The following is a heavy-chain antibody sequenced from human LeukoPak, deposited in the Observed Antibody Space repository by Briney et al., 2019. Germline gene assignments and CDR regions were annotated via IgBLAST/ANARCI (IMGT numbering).Heavy chain of an antibody. V-gene: IGHV4-38-2*02. CDR2: IYHSGST. CDR3: ARGRSLTMVRGTMGGPYYYFGY. Sequence: SETLSLTCTVSGYSISSGYYWGWIRQPPGKGLEWIGSIYHSGSTYYNPSLKSRVTISVDTSKNQFSLKLSSVTAADTAVYYCARGRSLTMVRGTMGGPYYYFGYWGQGTLVTVSS. D-gene: IGHD3-10*01. CDR1: GYSISSGYY. J-gene: IGHJ4*02.